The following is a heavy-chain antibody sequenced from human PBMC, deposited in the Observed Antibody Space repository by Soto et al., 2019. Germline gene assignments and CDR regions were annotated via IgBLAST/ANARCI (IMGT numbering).Heavy chain of an antibody. Sequence: ASVTVSCKASGYTFTSYAMHWVRPAPGQRLEWMGWINAGNGDTKYSQKFQGRVTITRDTSASTAYMELSSLRSEDTAVYYCARGGGLYWYFDLWGRGTLVTVSS. CDR2: INAGNGDT. J-gene: IGHJ2*01. V-gene: IGHV1-3*01. D-gene: IGHD3-16*01. CDR1: GYTFTSYA. CDR3: ARGGGLYWYFDL.